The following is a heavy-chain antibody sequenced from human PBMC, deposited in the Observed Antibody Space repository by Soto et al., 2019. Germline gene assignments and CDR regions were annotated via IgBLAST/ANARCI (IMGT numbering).Heavy chain of an antibody. J-gene: IGHJ6*02. D-gene: IGHD6-6*01. V-gene: IGHV3-30*18. CDR2: ISYDGSNK. CDR1: GFTFSSYG. Sequence: GGSLRLSCAASGFTFSSYGMHWVRQAPDKGLEWVAVISYDGSNKYYADSVKGRFTISRDNSKNTLYLQMSSLRAEDTAVYYCAKVAEYSSSNYYYGMDVWGQGTTVTVSS. CDR3: AKVAEYSSSNYYYGMDV.